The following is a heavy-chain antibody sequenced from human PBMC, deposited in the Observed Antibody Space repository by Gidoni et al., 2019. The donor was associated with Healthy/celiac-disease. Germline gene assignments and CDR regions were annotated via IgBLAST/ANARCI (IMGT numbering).Heavy chain of an antibody. CDR3: ARGRIKYFDWLPDV. CDR2: MNPNSGNT. Sequence: QVQLVQSGAEVKKPGASVKVSCKASGYTFTSYDINWVRQATGQGLEWMGWMNPNSGNTGYAQKFQGRVTMIRNTSISTAYMELSSLRSEDTAVYYCARGRIKYFDWLPDVWGQGTTVTVSS. V-gene: IGHV1-8*01. D-gene: IGHD3-9*01. J-gene: IGHJ6*02. CDR1: GYTFTSYD.